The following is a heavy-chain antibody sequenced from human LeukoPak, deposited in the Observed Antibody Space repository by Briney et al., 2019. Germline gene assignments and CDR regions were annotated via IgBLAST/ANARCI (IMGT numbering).Heavy chain of an antibody. CDR1: GGSISSSSYY. Sequence: PSQTLSLTCTVSGGSISSSSYYWGWIRQPPGKGLEWIGSIYYSGSTYHNPSLMSRVTISVDTSKNQFSLKLSSVTAADTAVYYCARLLYTSTIWNLSDDAFDIWGQGTMVTVSS. CDR3: ARLLYTSTIWNLSDDAFDI. D-gene: IGHD1-7*01. J-gene: IGHJ3*02. CDR2: IYYSGST. V-gene: IGHV4-39*01.